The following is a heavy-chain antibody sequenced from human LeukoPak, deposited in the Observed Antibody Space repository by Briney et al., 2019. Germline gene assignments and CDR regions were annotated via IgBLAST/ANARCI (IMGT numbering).Heavy chain of an antibody. Sequence: SETLSLTCTVFGGSISSYYWSWIRQPPGKGLEWIGYIYYSGTTNCNPSLKSRVTISVDTSKNQFSLKLRSVTAADTAVYYCARYLLEWDKNWFDPWGQGTLVTVSS. CDR3: ARYLLEWDKNWFDP. CDR2: IYYSGTT. V-gene: IGHV4-59*01. D-gene: IGHD3-3*01. J-gene: IGHJ5*02. CDR1: GGSISSYY.